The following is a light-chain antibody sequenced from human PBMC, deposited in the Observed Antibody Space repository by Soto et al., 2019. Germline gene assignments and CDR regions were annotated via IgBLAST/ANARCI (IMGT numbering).Light chain of an antibody. J-gene: IGKJ2*01. CDR2: DGS. CDR1: ERIGRW. V-gene: IGKV1-5*01. CDR3: QQYNFYSPFT. Sequence: DVQMTQFPSTLSASVGDTVTITCRASERIGRWLAWYQQKPGKAPNLLIVDGSTLESGVPSRFSGVGSGTEFTLTISDLHPDDFATYYCQQYNFYSPFTFGRGTKVEIK.